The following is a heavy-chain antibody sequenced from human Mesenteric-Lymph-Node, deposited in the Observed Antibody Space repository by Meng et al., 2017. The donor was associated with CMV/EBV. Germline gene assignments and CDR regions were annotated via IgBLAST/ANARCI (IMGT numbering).Heavy chain of an antibody. J-gene: IGHJ6*02. V-gene: IGHV3-74*01. D-gene: IGHD1-14*01. CDR3: ARDHNRSSPYFDYATDV. CDR1: GFTFDEYA. CDR2: INSDGSST. Sequence: GGSLRLSCAASGFTFDEYAMHWVRQVPGKGLVWVSRINSDGSSTSYADSVKGRFTISRDNAKNTLYLQMNSLRAEDSAVYYCARDHNRSSPYFDYATDVWGQGTTVTVSS.